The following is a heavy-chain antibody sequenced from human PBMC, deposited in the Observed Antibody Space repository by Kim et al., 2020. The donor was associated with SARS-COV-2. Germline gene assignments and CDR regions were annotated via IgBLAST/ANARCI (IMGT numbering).Heavy chain of an antibody. D-gene: IGHD3-22*01. CDR2: IWYDGSNK. J-gene: IGHJ4*02. Sequence: GGSLRLSCAASGFTFSSYGMHWVRQAPGKGLEWVAAIWYDGSNKYYADSVKGRFTISRDNSKNTLYLQMNSLRAEDTAVYYCRCYDSSGYYFDYWGQGTLVTVSS. V-gene: IGHV3-33*01. CDR3: RCYDSSGYYFDY. CDR1: GFTFSSYG.